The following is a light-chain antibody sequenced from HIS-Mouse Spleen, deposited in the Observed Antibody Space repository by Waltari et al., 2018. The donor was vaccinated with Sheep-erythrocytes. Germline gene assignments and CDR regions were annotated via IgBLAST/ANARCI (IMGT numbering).Light chain of an antibody. CDR1: SRDFGVYNY. CDR3: CSYAGSYNHV. V-gene: IGLV2-11*01. CDR2: DVS. J-gene: IGLJ1*01. Sequence: QSALTPPRSVSGSPGQSVTIPCPGPSRDFGVYNYFPWYQQHPGKAPKLMIYDVSKRPSGVPDRFSGSKSGNTASLTISGLQAEDEADYYCCSYAGSYNHVFATGTKVTVL.